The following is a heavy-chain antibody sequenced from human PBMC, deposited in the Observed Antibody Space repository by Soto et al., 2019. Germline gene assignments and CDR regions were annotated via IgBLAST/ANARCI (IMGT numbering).Heavy chain of an antibody. CDR3: ARNSGPLRYRDYDDMDV. V-gene: IGHV1-69*01. J-gene: IGHJ6*01. CDR1: GGTFSSYA. Sequence: QVQLVQSGAEVKKPGSSVKVSCKASGGTFSSYAISWVRQAPGQGLEGMGGIIPIFGTANYAQKFQGRVTITADESTSTAYMGLRSLSSEDTAVYYFARNSGPLRYRDYDDMDVWGQGTTVNVSS. CDR2: IIPIFGTA. D-gene: IGHD3-9*01.